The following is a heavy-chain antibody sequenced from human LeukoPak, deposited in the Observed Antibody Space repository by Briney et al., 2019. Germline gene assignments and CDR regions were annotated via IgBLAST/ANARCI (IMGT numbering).Heavy chain of an antibody. Sequence: GESLKISCQGSGNIFTTYWIGWVRQLPGKGLEWMAIIYPGDSDTRYSPSFQGQVTISADKSISTAYLQWSSLKASDTAMYYCARRFWSTVTKDAFDIWGQGTMVTVSS. J-gene: IGHJ3*02. V-gene: IGHV5-51*01. CDR2: IYPGDSDT. CDR1: GNIFTTYW. CDR3: ARRFWSTVTKDAFDI. D-gene: IGHD4-17*01.